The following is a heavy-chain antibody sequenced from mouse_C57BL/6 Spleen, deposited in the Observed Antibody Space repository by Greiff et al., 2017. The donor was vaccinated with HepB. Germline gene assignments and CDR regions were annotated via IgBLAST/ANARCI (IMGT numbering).Heavy chain of an antibody. V-gene: IGHV1-69*01. CDR1: GYTFTSYW. J-gene: IGHJ1*03. CDR3: ARRDYGNCGYFDV. Sequence: VQLQQPGAELVMPGASVKLSCKASGYTFTSYWMHWVKQRPGQGLGWIGVIDPSDSYTNYNQKFKGKSTLTVDKSSSTAYMQLSSLTSEDSAVYYCARRDYGNCGYFDVWGKGTTVTVSS. D-gene: IGHD2-1*01. CDR2: IDPSDSYT.